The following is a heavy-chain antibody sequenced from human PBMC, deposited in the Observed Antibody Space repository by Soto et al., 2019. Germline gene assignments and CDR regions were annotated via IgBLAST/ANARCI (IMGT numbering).Heavy chain of an antibody. CDR2: INPSGGST. D-gene: IGHD6-13*01. V-gene: IGHV1-46*01. CDR1: GYTFTSYY. Sequence: GASVKVSCKASGYTFTSYYMHWVRQAPGQGLEWMGIINPSGGSTSYAQKFQGRVTMTRDTSTGTVYMELSSLRSEDTAVYYCARVFSPMKEYSSSWYNYWGQGTLVTVSS. J-gene: IGHJ4*02. CDR3: ARVFSPMKEYSSSWYNY.